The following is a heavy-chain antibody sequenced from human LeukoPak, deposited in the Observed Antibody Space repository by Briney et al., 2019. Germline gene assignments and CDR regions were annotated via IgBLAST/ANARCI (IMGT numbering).Heavy chain of an antibody. CDR3: ARGSEWELLSCDY. CDR2: ISSSSYI. CDR1: GFTFSSYS. J-gene: IGHJ4*02. D-gene: IGHD1-26*01. V-gene: IGHV3-21*06. Sequence: GGSLRLSCAASGFTFSSYSMNWVRQAPGKGLEWVSSISSSSYISYADSVKGRFTISRDNTKNSLYLQMNSLRAEDTAVYYCARGSEWELLSCDYWGQGTLVTVSS.